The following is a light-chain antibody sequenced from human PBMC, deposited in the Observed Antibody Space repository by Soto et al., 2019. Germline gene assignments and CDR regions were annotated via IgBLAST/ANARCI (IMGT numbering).Light chain of an antibody. CDR1: SSNIGGNF. CDR2: RNN. V-gene: IGLV1-47*01. J-gene: IGLJ3*02. CDR3: AAWDDSLSGVV. Sequence: QSVLTQPPSASGTPGQRVTISCSGSSSNIGGNFVSWYQQLPGTAPKLLIHRNNQRPSGVPDRFSGSKSGTSASLAISGLRSEDEDDYYCAAWDDSLSGVVFGGGTQLTV.